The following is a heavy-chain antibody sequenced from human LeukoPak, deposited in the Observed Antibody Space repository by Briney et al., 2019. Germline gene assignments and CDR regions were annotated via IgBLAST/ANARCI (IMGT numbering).Heavy chain of an antibody. Sequence: PGGSLRLSCAASDFTFSTYGMHWVRQAPGKGLEWVAFIWHDGSNKYYTDSVKGRFTISRENSENTLHLEMSSLRDGDTAVYYCARDGGSGSARTLIDHWGQGTLVTVSP. J-gene: IGHJ4*02. V-gene: IGHV3-33*01. CDR2: IWHDGSNK. D-gene: IGHD3-10*01. CDR3: ARDGGSGSARTLIDH. CDR1: DFTFSTYG.